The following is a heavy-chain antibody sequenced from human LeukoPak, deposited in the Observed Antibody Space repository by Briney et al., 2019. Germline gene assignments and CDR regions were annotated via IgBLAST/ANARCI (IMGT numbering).Heavy chain of an antibody. CDR3: AKGRGYSTTWYSDY. V-gene: IGHV3-23*01. Sequence: GGSLRLSCAASGVTFSSYAMRWVRHAPGKGLEWVSAISGSGDSTDYADSVTGRFTISRDDSRNTLYLQMNSLRAEDTAIYYCAKGRGYSTTWYSDYWGQGTLVTVSS. CDR1: GVTFSSYA. CDR2: ISGSGDST. D-gene: IGHD5-12*01. J-gene: IGHJ4*02.